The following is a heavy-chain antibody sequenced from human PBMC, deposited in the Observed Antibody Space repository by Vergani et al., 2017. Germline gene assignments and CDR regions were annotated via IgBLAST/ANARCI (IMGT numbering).Heavy chain of an antibody. Sequence: EVQLLESGGGLVQPGGSRRLSCAGAGFTFDTYTMAYVRQAPGKGLEWVATISSGGGDIFYADSVKGRFTISRDNSKNTLFLHMNSLKDEDTAVYYCTTAWGLYYLHGEYFQYWGRGTLVSVSS. V-gene: IGHV3-23*01. D-gene: IGHD3-10*01. CDR2: ISSGGGDI. CDR3: TTAWGLYYLHGEYFQY. J-gene: IGHJ1*01. CDR1: GFTFDTYT.